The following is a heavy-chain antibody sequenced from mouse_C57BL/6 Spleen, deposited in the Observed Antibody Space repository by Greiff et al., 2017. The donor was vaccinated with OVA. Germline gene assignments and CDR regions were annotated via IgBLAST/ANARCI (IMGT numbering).Heavy chain of an antibody. D-gene: IGHD1-1*01. Sequence: VHVKQSGPELVKPGASVKISCKASGYTFTDYYMNWVKQSHGKSLEWIGDINPNNGGTSYNQKFKGKATLTVDKSSSTAYMELRSLTSEDSAVYYCARSNTTVPYFDYWGQGTTLTVSS. V-gene: IGHV1-26*01. CDR2: INPNNGGT. CDR1: GYTFTDYY. J-gene: IGHJ2*01. CDR3: ARSNTTVPYFDY.